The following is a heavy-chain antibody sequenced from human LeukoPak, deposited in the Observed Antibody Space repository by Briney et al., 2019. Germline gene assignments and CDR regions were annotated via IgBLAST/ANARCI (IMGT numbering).Heavy chain of an antibody. J-gene: IGHJ4*02. Sequence: SETLSLTCAVYGGSFSGYYWSWIRQPPGKGLEWIGEINHSGSTNYNPSLKSRVTISVDTSKNQFSLKLSSVTAADTAVYYCARASVGCSSNRCYSTQFDYWGQGTLVTVSS. CDR1: GGSFSGYY. D-gene: IGHD2-2*01. CDR2: INHSGST. CDR3: ARASVGCSSNRCYSTQFDY. V-gene: IGHV4-34*01.